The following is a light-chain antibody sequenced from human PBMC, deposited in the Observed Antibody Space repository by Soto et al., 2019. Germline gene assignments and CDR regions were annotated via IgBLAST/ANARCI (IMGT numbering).Light chain of an antibody. V-gene: IGKV1-5*03. CDR3: QQYNSYSWT. CDR2: KAS. CDR1: QSISSW. J-gene: IGKJ1*01. Sequence: DIHMTQSPSTLSASVGDRVTITCRASQSISSWLAWYQQKPGKAPKLLIYKASSLESGVPSRFSGSGSGTEFTLTISSLQPGDFATYYCQQYNSYSWTFGQGTKVDIK.